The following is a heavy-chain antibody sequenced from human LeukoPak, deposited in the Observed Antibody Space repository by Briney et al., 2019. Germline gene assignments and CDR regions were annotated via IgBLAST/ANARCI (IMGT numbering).Heavy chain of an antibody. CDR1: GYSISSSNY. Sequence: SETLSLTCAVSGYSISSSNYWGWIRQPPGKGLEWIGHIYYSGSIYYNPSLKSRVTVSVDTSKNQFSLKLSSVTAVDTAVYYCARKATTGPTKAAFDIWGQGTMVTVSS. CDR2: IYYSGSI. CDR3: ARKATTGPTKAAFDI. D-gene: IGHD4-17*01. V-gene: IGHV4-28*05. J-gene: IGHJ3*02.